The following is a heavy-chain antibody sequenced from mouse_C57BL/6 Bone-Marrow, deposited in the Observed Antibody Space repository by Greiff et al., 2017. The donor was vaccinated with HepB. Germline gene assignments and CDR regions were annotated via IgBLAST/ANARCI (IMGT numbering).Heavy chain of an antibody. CDR3: ARHRGFDY. V-gene: IGHV5-4*03. J-gene: IGHJ2*01. Sequence: DVMLVESGGGLVKPGGSLKLSCAASGFTFSSYAMSWVRQTPEKRLEWVATISDGGSYTYYPDNVKGRFTISRDNAKNNLYLQMSSLRSEDTALYYCARHRGFDYWGQGTTLTVSS. D-gene: IGHD2-14*01. CDR1: GFTFSSYA. CDR2: ISDGGSYT.